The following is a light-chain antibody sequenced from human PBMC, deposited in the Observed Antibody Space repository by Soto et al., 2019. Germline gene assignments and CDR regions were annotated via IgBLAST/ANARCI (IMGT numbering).Light chain of an antibody. CDR1: NSNIGGNT. Sequence: QSVLTQPPSASGTPGQRVTISCSGSNSNIGGNTVNWYQQLPGAAPKLLMYSNDQRPSGVPDRFSGSKFGTTASLAISGLQSGDEADYHCATWDDSLNAAVFGAGTKVTV. CDR3: ATWDDSLNAAV. J-gene: IGLJ1*01. V-gene: IGLV1-44*01. CDR2: SND.